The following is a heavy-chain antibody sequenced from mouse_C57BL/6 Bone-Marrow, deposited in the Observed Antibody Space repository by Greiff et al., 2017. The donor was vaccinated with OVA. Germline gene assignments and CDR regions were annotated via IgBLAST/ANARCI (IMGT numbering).Heavy chain of an antibody. CDR2: INPYNGGT. Sequence: EVKLEESGPVLVKPGASVKMSCKASGYTFTDYYMNWVKQSHGKSLEWIGVINPYNGGTSYNQKFKGKATLTVDKSSSTAYMELNSLTSEDSAVYYCARLYYGSSYWYFDVWGTGTTVTVSS. V-gene: IGHV1-19*01. CDR3: ARLYYGSSYWYFDV. J-gene: IGHJ1*03. CDR1: GYTFTDYY. D-gene: IGHD1-1*01.